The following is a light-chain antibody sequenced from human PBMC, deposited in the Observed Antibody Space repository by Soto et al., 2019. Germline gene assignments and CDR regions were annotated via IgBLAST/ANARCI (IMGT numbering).Light chain of an antibody. Sequence: QSALTQPRSVSGSPGQSVTISCTGTSSDVGGYNYVSWYQQYPGKAPKLMIYEVSKRPSRVPDRFSGSKSGNTASLTISGVQAEDEADYYCCSYAGSPYVFGPGTNLTVL. CDR1: SSDVGGYNY. V-gene: IGLV2-11*01. CDR2: EVS. CDR3: CSYAGSPYV. J-gene: IGLJ1*01.